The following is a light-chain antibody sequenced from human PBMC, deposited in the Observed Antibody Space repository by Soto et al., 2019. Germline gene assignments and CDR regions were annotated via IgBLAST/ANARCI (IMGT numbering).Light chain of an antibody. J-gene: IGKJ2*01. CDR2: KIS. V-gene: IGKV2-24*01. Sequence: EIVMTQTPLSPPVTLGQPASISCKSSQSLVHSDGNTYFSWLLQRPGQPPRLLIYKISNRFYGVPDRFSGSGAGTDFTLKISRVEAEDGGDYSCMQAPLMPYTFGQGTTLQIK. CDR3: MQAPLMPYT. CDR1: QSLVHSDGNTY.